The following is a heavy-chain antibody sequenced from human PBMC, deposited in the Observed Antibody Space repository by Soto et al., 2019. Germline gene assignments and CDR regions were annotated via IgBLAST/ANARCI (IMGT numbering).Heavy chain of an antibody. J-gene: IGHJ4*02. CDR3: ARSPVPQMMTTRYADY. CDR1: GFTFSSYS. V-gene: IGHV3-21*01. D-gene: IGHD3-16*01. Sequence: EVQLVESGGGLVKPGGSLRLSCAASGFTFSSYSMNWLRQAPGKGLEWVSAISSSSSYIYYADSVKGRFTISRHNAKDSLYLQMNSLSAEDTSVYYCARSPVPQMMTTRYADYWGQGTMVTVAS. CDR2: ISSSSSYI.